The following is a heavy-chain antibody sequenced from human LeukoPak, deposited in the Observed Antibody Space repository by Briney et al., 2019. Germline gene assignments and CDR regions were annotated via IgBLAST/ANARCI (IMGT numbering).Heavy chain of an antibody. CDR2: VFHNGNT. Sequence: PSGTLSLTCTVSGDSISSNSWRAYSLSWIRQPPGKGLEWIGYVFHNGNTNYNPSLVGRVTISIDTSKNQFSLKLSSVTAADTAVYYCARDGIAAAGRALDYWGQGTLVTVSS. D-gene: IGHD6-13*01. CDR3: ARDGIAAAGRALDY. CDR1: GDSISSNS. J-gene: IGHJ4*02. V-gene: IGHV4-59*12.